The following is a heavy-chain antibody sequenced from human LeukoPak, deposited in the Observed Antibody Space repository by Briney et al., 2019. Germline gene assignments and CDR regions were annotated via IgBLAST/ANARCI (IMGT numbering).Heavy chain of an antibody. CDR1: GGSFSGYY. Sequence: SETLSLTCAVYGGSFSGYYWSWIRQPPGKGLEWIGEINHSGSTNYNPSLKSRVSISVDTSKNQFSLKLSSVTAADTAVYYCARGRGSGYRLYYFDYWGQGTLVTVSS. CDR2: INHSGST. D-gene: IGHD3-22*01. J-gene: IGHJ4*02. V-gene: IGHV4-34*01. CDR3: ARGRGSGYRLYYFDY.